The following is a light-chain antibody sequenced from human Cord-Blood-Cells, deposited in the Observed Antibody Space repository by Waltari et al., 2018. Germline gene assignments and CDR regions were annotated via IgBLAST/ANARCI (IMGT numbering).Light chain of an antibody. Sequence: DXQXTXSXSSLSXSVGDRXTXTCRASQSISSYLNWYQQKPGKAPKLLIYAASSLQSGVPSRFSGSXSGTDFTLTISSLQPEDFATYYCQQSYSTPYTFGQGTKLEIK. CDR2: AAS. J-gene: IGKJ2*01. CDR3: QQSYSTPYT. CDR1: QSISSY. V-gene: IGKV1-39*01.